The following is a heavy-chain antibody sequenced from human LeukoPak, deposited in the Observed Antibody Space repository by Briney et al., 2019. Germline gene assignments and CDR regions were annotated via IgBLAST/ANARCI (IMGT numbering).Heavy chain of an antibody. J-gene: IGHJ6*03. CDR3: ARLXXXXXLYYXYYMDV. CDR2: ISGSGGST. CDR1: GFTFSSYA. V-gene: IGHV3-23*01. Sequence: PGGSLRLSWAASGFTFSSYAMSWVRQAPGKGLEWVSAISGSGGSTYYADSVKGRFTISRDNSKNTLYLQMNSLRAEDTAVYYCARLXXXXXLYYXYYMDVWGKGTTVTVSS.